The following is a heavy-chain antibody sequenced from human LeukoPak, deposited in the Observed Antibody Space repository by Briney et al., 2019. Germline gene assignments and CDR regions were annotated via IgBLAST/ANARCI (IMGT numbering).Heavy chain of an antibody. CDR2: IKSKTHGGTT. D-gene: IGHD2-2*02. V-gene: IGHV3-15*01. CDR3: TTFSDCTSSICYTNY. Sequence: KPGGSLRLSCVVSGLTFSNVWMSWVRQAPGKGLEWVGRIKSKTHGGTTDYAAPVYGRFTVSRDDSKNTLYLQMNSLQTEDTAVYYCTTFSDCTSSICYTNYWGQGTLVTVSS. CDR1: GLTFSNVW. J-gene: IGHJ4*02.